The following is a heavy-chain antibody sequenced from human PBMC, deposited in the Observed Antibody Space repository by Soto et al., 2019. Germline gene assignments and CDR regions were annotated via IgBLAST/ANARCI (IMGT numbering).Heavy chain of an antibody. CDR3: ARDPRSSSSNYYFDY. Sequence: ASVKVSCKASGYTFTNYYMHWVRQAPGQGLEWMGIISPNGDSTTYAQKFQGRVTMTRDTSTSTVYMELSSLRSEDTAVYYCARDPRSSSSNYYFDYWGQGTLVTVS. J-gene: IGHJ4*02. D-gene: IGHD6-6*01. V-gene: IGHV1-46*01. CDR1: GYTFTNYY. CDR2: ISPNGDST.